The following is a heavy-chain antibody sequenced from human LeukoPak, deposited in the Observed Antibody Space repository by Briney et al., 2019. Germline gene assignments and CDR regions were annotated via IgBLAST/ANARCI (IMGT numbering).Heavy chain of an antibody. CDR2: VNPSGGST. CDR1: GYTFTSYY. Sequence: ASVKVSCKASGYTFTSYYMHWVRQAPGQGLEWMGIVNPSGGSTSYAQKFQGRVTMTRDTSTSTVYMELSSLRSEDTAVYYCASPYCSGGSCYGMDVWGQGTTVTVSS. J-gene: IGHJ6*02. D-gene: IGHD2-15*01. CDR3: ASPYCSGGSCYGMDV. V-gene: IGHV1-46*01.